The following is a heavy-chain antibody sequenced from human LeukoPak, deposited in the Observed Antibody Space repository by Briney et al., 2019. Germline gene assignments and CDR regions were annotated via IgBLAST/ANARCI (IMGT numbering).Heavy chain of an antibody. CDR2: IYYTGNT. J-gene: IGHJ5*01. CDR1: GDSISSRY. D-gene: IGHD5-24*01. CDR3: ARDGRHDNNHWFDS. Sequence: SETLSLTCIVSGDSISSRYWGWIRQPPGKGLEWIGYIYYTGNTNYNPSLKSRVTMSVDMPKNQFSLKMTSVTAADTAVYYSARDGRHDNNHWFDSWGQGTLVTVSA. V-gene: IGHV4-59*11.